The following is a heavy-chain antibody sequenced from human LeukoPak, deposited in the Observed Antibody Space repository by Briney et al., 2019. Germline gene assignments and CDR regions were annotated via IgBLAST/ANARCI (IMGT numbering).Heavy chain of an antibody. Sequence: GGSLRLSCAASGFTFSDHYLDWVRQAPGKGLEWVGRTRDKAASYSTEYATSVRGRFTVSRDDSKNSLYLQMNSLRTEDTAVYFCVASSLGSGDLDYWGQGTLVTVSS. D-gene: IGHD4-17*01. J-gene: IGHJ4*02. CDR3: VASSLGSGDLDY. V-gene: IGHV3-72*01. CDR1: GFTFSDHY. CDR2: TRDKAASYST.